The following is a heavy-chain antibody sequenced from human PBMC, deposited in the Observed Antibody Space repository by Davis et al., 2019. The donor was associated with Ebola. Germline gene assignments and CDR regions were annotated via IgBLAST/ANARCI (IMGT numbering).Heavy chain of an antibody. CDR1: GGSFSGYY. Sequence: MPSETLSLTCAVSGGSFSGYYWSWIRQPPGKGLEWIGEINHSGSTTYNPSLKSRVTISVDTSKNQFSLKLSSVTAADTAVYYCARGPTVRGSSWYPSYYGMDVWGQGTTVTVSS. D-gene: IGHD6-13*01. V-gene: IGHV4-34*01. J-gene: IGHJ6*02. CDR3: ARGPTVRGSSWYPSYYGMDV. CDR2: INHSGST.